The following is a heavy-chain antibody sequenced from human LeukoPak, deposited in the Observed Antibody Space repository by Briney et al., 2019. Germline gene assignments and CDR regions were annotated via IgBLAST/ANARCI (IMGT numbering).Heavy chain of an antibody. D-gene: IGHD3-22*01. CDR1: GYTFTSYD. V-gene: IGHV1-8*01. J-gene: IGHJ4*02. CDR3: ARGRATYYYDSSGYT. Sequence: ASVKVSCKASGYTFTSYDINWVRQATGQGLEWMGWMNPNSGNTGYAQKFQGRVTMTRNTSISTAYMELSSLRSEDTAVYYCARGRATYYYDSSGYTWGQGTLVTASS. CDR2: MNPNSGNT.